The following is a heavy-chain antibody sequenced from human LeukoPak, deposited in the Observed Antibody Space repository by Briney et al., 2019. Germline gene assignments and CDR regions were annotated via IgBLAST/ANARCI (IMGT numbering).Heavy chain of an antibody. D-gene: IGHD1-26*01. Sequence: PSETLSLTCTVSGGSISTYCWSWIRQPAGKGLEWIGHICTSGSTNYNPSLKSRVTISVDTSKNQFSLKLSSVTAADTAVYYCARDSGHHDAFDIWGQGTMVTVSS. CDR3: ARDSGHHDAFDI. V-gene: IGHV4-4*07. J-gene: IGHJ3*02. CDR1: GGSISTYC. CDR2: ICTSGST.